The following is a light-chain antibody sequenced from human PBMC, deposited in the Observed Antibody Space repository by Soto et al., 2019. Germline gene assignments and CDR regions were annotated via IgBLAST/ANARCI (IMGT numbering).Light chain of an antibody. J-gene: IGKJ1*01. CDR1: QSLRSRY. CDR3: QQYGISPWT. CDR2: GSS. V-gene: IGKV3-20*01. Sequence: EIVMTQSPATLSVSPGERVTLSCRASQSLRSRYLAWYQQKPGQAPRLLVYGSSTRATGIPDRFSGTGSETDFTLIISRLEPEDCAVYYCQQYGISPWTFGQGTKVDIK.